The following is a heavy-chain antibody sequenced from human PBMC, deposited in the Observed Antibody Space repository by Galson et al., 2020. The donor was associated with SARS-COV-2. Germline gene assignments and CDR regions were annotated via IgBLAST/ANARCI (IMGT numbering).Heavy chain of an antibody. CDR3: ARGFGGNYYGMDV. Sequence: TGGSLRLSCAASGFTFSSYAMHWVRQAPGKGLEWVAVISYDGSNKYYADSVKGRFTISRDNSKNTLYLQMNSLRAEDTAVYYCARGFGGNYYGMDVWGQGTTVTVSS. CDR2: ISYDGSNK. V-gene: IGHV3-30-3*01. CDR1: GFTFSSYA. D-gene: IGHD3-10*01. J-gene: IGHJ6*02.